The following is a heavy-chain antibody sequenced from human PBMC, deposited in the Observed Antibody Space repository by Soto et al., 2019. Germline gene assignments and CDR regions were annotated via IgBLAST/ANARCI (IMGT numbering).Heavy chain of an antibody. CDR2: INHSGST. CDR1: GGSISSSSYY. V-gene: IGHV4-39*07. CDR3: ARDKITGLFDY. D-gene: IGHD2-8*02. J-gene: IGHJ4*02. Sequence: SETLSLTCTVSGGSISSSSYYWGWIRQPPGKGLEWIGKINHSGSTNYNPSLKIRVTISVDTSKNQFSLKLTSVTAADTAVYYCARDKITGLFDYWGQGTLVTV.